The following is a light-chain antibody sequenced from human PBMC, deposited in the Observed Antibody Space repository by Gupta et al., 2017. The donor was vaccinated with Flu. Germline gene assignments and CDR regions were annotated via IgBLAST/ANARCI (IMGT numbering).Light chain of an antibody. CDR1: QSISSY. Sequence: DIQMTQSPSSLSASVGDRVTITCRASQSISSYLNWYQQKPGKAPKLLIYAASSLQSGVPSRFSGSGSGTXFTLTIXSLQPEDFATYYCQQWSSTPRTFGXGTKVEIK. J-gene: IGKJ4*01. V-gene: IGKV1-39*01. CDR3: QQWSSTPRT. CDR2: AAS.